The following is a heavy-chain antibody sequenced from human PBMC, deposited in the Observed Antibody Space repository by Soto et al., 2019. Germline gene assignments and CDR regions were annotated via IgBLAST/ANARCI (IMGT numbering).Heavy chain of an antibody. J-gene: IGHJ4*02. D-gene: IGHD3-9*01. CDR2: ISWNSGSI. Sequence: EVQLVESGGGLVQPGRSLRLSCAASGFTFDDYAMHWVRQAPGKGLEWVSGISWNSGSIDYADSVKGRFTISRDNAKNSLYLQMNSLRAEDTALYYCAKDNYDILTGYWGDWGQGTLVTVSS. V-gene: IGHV3-9*01. CDR1: GFTFDDYA. CDR3: AKDNYDILTGYWGD.